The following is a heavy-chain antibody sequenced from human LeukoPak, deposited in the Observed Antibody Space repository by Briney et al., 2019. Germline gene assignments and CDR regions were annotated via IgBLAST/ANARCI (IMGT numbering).Heavy chain of an antibody. J-gene: IGHJ5*02. CDR2: FDPEDGET. Sequence: ASVTVSCKVSGYTLTELSMHWVRQAPGKGLEWMGGFDPEDGETIYAQKFQGRVTMTEDTSTDTAYMGLSSLRSEDTAVYYCATHRGSGNSYSNYLDPWGQGSLVTVSS. D-gene: IGHD3-10*01. CDR3: ATHRGSGNSYSNYLDP. CDR1: GYTLTELS. V-gene: IGHV1-24*01.